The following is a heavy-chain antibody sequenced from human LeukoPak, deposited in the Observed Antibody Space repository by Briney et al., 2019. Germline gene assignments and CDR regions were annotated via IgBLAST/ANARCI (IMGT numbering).Heavy chain of an antibody. V-gene: IGHV1-18*01. CDR3: ARVGSGSYEFDP. J-gene: IGHJ5*02. CDR2: ISAYNGNT. D-gene: IGHD3-10*01. CDR1: GGTFSSYA. Sequence: ASVKVSCTASGGTFSSYAISWVRQAPGQGLEWMGWISAYNGNTNYAQKLQGRVTMTTDTSTSTAHMELRSLRSDDTAVYYCARVGSGSYEFDPWGQGTLVTVSS.